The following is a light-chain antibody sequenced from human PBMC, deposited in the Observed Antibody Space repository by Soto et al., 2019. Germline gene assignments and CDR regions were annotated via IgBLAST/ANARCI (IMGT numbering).Light chain of an antibody. J-gene: IGKJ5*01. Sequence: DIQMTQSPSSLSASVGDRVTITCRASQGVNSDLNWYQQKPGKAPKLLIYAASSLQSGVPSRFSGSGSGTHFTLTITSLQPEDFATYYCQHIERIPSTFGQGTRLDIK. CDR3: QHIERIPST. V-gene: IGKV1-9*01. CDR2: AAS. CDR1: QGVNSD.